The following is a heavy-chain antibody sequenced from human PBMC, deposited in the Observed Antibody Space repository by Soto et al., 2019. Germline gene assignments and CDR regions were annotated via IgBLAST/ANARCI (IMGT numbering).Heavy chain of an antibody. CDR3: ARHDANYYGMDV. CDR1: GGSISSSSYY. J-gene: IGHJ6*02. Sequence: SETLSLTCTVSGGSISSSSYYWGWIRQPPGKGLEWIGSIYYSGSTYYNPSLKSRVTMSVDTSKNQFSLKLSSVTAADTAVYYCARHDANYYGMDVWGQGTTVTVSS. CDR2: IYYSGST. V-gene: IGHV4-39*01.